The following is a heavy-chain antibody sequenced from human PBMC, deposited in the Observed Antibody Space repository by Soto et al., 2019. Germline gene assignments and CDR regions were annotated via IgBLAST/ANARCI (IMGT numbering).Heavy chain of an antibody. CDR2: INHSGST. J-gene: IGHJ4*02. CDR1: GGSFSGYY. CDR3: ARDKLTRPFAY. Sequence: QVQLQQWGAGLLKPSETLSLTCAVYGGSFSGYYWTWIRQPPGTGLEWIGEINHSGSTNYNPSLRRRGTISVDTSKNQFSLNLSSVPAADTAVYFCARDKLTRPFAYWGQGTLVTVSS. D-gene: IGHD2-15*01. V-gene: IGHV4-34*01.